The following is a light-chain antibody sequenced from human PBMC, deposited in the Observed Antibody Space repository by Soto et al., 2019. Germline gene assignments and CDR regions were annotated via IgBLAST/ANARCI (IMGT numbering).Light chain of an antibody. V-gene: IGLV2-23*01. CDR1: SSDVGSYKF. J-gene: IGLJ2*01. CDR2: EGS. CDR3: CSYAGSSTLV. Sequence: QSALTQPASVSGYPGQSITISCTGTSSDVGSYKFVSWYQQHPVKAPKLMIYEGSKRPSGVSNRFSGSKSGNTASLTISGLHAEDEADYYCCSYAGSSTLVFGGGTKLTVL.